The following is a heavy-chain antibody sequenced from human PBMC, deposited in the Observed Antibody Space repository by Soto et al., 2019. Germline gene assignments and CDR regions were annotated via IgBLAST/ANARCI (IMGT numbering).Heavy chain of an antibody. D-gene: IGHD2-15*01. CDR3: ARAPVVISRRYFDY. J-gene: IGHJ4*02. CDR2: IYYSRST. Sequence: PSETLSVICNFSVGSIRIGDYYRSWIRKPRGKGLEWIGYIYYSRSTYYDPSLKSRVTISLDTSKNQFSLKLSSVTAADTAVYYCARAPVVISRRYFDYWGQGTLVTGSS. V-gene: IGHV4-30-4*08. CDR1: VGSIRIGDYY.